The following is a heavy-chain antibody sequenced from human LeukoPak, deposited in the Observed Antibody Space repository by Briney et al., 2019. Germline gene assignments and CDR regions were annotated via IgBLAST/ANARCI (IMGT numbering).Heavy chain of an antibody. CDR3: ATDSPVADSKALDY. J-gene: IGHJ4*02. CDR1: GFTFSNYA. Sequence: GGSLRLYCGASGFTFSNYAMNWVRQAPGKGLEWVSSISGSSSHTYYADSLKGRFTISRDNARNSLYLQLNSLRADDTAVYYCATDSPVADSKALDYWGQGTLVTVSS. CDR2: ISGSSSHT. V-gene: IGHV3-21*01. D-gene: IGHD6-19*01.